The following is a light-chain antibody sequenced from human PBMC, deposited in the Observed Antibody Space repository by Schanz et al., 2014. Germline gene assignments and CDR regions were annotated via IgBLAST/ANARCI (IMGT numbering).Light chain of an antibody. J-gene: IGKJ1*01. Sequence: DIVMTQSPDSLAVSLGERATINCKSSQSVLHSSNNKNYLAWYQQKPGQPPKLLIYWASTREPGVPDRFSGSGSGTDFTLTISSLQAEDVAVYYCQQYYSSPWTFGQGTKVEIK. CDR1: QSVLHSSNNKNY. CDR3: QQYYSSPWT. CDR2: WAS. V-gene: IGKV4-1*01.